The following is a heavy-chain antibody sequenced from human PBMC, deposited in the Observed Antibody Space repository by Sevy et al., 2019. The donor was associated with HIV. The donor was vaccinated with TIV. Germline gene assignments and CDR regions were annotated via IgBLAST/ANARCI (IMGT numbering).Heavy chain of an antibody. D-gene: IGHD6-13*01. CDR3: ARHIIPYSSSWSQHGPLAVNYYYYGMDV. V-gene: IGHV5-51*01. CDR2: IYPGDSDT. Sequence: GESLKISCKGSGYSFTSYWIGWVRQMPGKGLEWMGIIYPGDSDTRYSPSFQGQVTISADKSISTAYLQWSSLKASDTAMYYCARHIIPYSSSWSQHGPLAVNYYYYGMDVWGQGTTVTVSS. J-gene: IGHJ6*02. CDR1: GYSFTSYW.